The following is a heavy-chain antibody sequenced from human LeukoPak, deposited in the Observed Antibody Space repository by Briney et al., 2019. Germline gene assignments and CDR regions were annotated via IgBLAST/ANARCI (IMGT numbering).Heavy chain of an antibody. V-gene: IGHV3-30*02. CDR1: GFTFSSYG. D-gene: IGHD6-19*01. CDR2: IRYDGSNK. Sequence: GGSLRLSCAASGFTFSSYGMHWDRQAQGKGLEWVAFIRYDGSNKYYADSVKGRFTISRDNSKNTLYLQMNSLRAEDTAVYYCAKDPALSIAVAGNSDYWGQGTLVTVSS. CDR3: AKDPALSIAVAGNSDY. J-gene: IGHJ4*02.